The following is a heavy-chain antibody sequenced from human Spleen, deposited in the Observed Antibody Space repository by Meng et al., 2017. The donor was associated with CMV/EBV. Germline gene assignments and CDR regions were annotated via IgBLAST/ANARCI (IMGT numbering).Heavy chain of an antibody. D-gene: IGHD2-15*01. Sequence: SISSGGYYWSWIRQHPGKGLEWIGYIYYSGSTYYNPSLKSRVTISVDTSKNQFSLKLSSVTAADTAVYYCARQYIGRYCSGGSCLLDYWGQGTPVTVSS. J-gene: IGHJ4*02. CDR1: SISSGGYY. V-gene: IGHV4-31*02. CDR2: IYYSGST. CDR3: ARQYIGRYCSGGSCLLDY.